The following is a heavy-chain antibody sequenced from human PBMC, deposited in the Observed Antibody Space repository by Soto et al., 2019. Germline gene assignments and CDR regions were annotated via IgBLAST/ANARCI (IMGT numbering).Heavy chain of an antibody. J-gene: IGHJ4*02. CDR3: ARAGYCSSTSCYFDY. CDR1: GGTFSSYT. V-gene: IGHV1-69*02. D-gene: IGHD2-2*01. CDR2: IIPILGIA. Sequence: QVQLVQSGAEVKKPGSSVKVSCKASGGTFSSYTISWVRQAPGQGLEWMGRIIPILGIANYAQKCQGRVTITADKSTSPAYMELSSLRSEDTAVYYCARAGYCSSTSCYFDYWGQGTLVTVSS.